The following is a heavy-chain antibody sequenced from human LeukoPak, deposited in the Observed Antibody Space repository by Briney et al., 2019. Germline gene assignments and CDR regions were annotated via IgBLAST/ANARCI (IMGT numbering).Heavy chain of an antibody. Sequence: SETLSLTCTVSGGSISSYYRSWIRQPPGKGLEWIGYIYYSGSTNYNPSLKSRVTISVDTSKNQFSLKLSSVTAADTAVYYCARGGRWLHPYYFDYWGQGTLVTVSS. J-gene: IGHJ4*02. V-gene: IGHV4-59*01. D-gene: IGHD5-24*01. CDR2: IYYSGST. CDR3: ARGGRWLHPYYFDY. CDR1: GGSISSYY.